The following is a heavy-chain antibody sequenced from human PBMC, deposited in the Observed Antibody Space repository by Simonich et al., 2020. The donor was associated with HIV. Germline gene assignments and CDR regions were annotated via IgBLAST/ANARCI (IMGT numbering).Heavy chain of an antibody. J-gene: IGHJ4*02. D-gene: IGHD7-27*01. CDR3: AGTGPLLDF. V-gene: IGHV4-38-2*01. Sequence: QLQLQESGPGLVKPSETLSLTCAVSGYSISSGYYWGWIRQPPGKGLEWIGNIYHSGSTYYNPSLKSRVTRSVDTAKNQFSLKLSSVTAADTAVYYCAGTGPLLDFWGQGTLVTVSS. CDR1: GYSISSGYY. CDR2: IYHSGST.